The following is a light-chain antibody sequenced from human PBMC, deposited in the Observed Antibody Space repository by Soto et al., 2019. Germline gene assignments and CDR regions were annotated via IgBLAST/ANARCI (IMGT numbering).Light chain of an antibody. V-gene: IGLV2-11*01. CDR1: SSDVGGYNY. Sequence: QSALTQPRSVSGSPGQSVTISCTGTSSDVGGYNYVSWYQQNPGRAPKLMIYDVNKRPSGVPNRFSASKSDNTASLTISGLQADDEADYYCCSYAGNYTYVFGTGTKATVL. J-gene: IGLJ1*01. CDR2: DVN. CDR3: CSYAGNYTYV.